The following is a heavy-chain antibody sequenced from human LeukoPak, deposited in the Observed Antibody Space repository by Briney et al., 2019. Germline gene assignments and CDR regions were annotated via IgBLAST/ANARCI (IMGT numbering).Heavy chain of an antibody. D-gene: IGHD6-19*01. CDR2: ISYDGSNK. V-gene: IGHV3-30*18. CDR1: GFTFSSYG. J-gene: IGHJ3*02. CDR3: AKVFSSGWTDDAFDI. Sequence: GGSLRLSGAASGFTFSSYGMHWVRQAPGKGLEWVAVISYDGSNKYYADSVKGRFTISRDNSKNTLYLQMNSLRAEDTAVYYCAKVFSSGWTDDAFDIWGQGTMVTVSS.